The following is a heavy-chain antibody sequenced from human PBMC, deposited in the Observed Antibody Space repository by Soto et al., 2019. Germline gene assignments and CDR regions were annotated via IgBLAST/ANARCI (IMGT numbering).Heavy chain of an antibody. Sequence: SVKVSCKASGGTFSSYAISWVRQAPGQGLEWMGGIIPIFGTANYAQKFQGRVTITADESTSTAYMELSSLRSEDTAVYYCAREGACGGGSCPPGYWGQGTLVTVSS. CDR2: IIPIFGTA. J-gene: IGHJ4*02. D-gene: IGHD2-15*01. V-gene: IGHV1-69*13. CDR1: GGTFSSYA. CDR3: AREGACGGGSCPPGY.